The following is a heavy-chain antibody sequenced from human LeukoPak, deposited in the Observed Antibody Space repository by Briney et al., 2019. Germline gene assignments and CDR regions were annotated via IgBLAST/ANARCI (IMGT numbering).Heavy chain of an antibody. CDR1: GGSFSGYY. Sequence: SETPSLTCAVYGGSFSGYYWSWIRQPPGKGLEWIGEINHSGSTNYNPPLKSRVTISVDTSKNQFSLKLSSVTAADTAVYYCARRDYYDSSGFGNWGQGTLVTVSS. D-gene: IGHD3-22*01. V-gene: IGHV4-34*01. J-gene: IGHJ4*02. CDR2: INHSGST. CDR3: ARRDYYDSSGFGN.